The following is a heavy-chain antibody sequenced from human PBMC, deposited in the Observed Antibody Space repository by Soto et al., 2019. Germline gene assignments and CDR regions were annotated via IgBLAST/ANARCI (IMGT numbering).Heavy chain of an antibody. CDR2: ISSSSSTI. J-gene: IGHJ5*02. Sequence: EVQLVESGGGLVQPGGSLRLSCAASGFTFSSYSMNWVRQAPGKGLEWVSYISSSSSTIYYADSVKGRFTLSRENAKNSLYLQMNSMRAEDTAVYYCARHPERIAQIGWFDPWGQGTLVTVSS. CDR1: GFTFSSYS. V-gene: IGHV3-48*01. D-gene: IGHD6-13*01. CDR3: ARHPERIAQIGWFDP.